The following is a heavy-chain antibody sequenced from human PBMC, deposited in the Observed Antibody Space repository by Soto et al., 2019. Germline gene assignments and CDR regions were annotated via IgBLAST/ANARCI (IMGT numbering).Heavy chain of an antibody. V-gene: IGHV1-24*01. CDR3: ATDNGSPPIDDAFDI. J-gene: IGHJ3*02. Sequence: GASVKVSCKVSGYTLTELSMHWVRQAPGKGLEWMGGFDPEDGETIYAQKFQGRVTMTEDTSTDTAYMELSSLRSEDTVVYYCATDNGSPPIDDAFDIWGQGTMVTVSS. CDR1: GYTLTELS. D-gene: IGHD1-26*01. CDR2: FDPEDGET.